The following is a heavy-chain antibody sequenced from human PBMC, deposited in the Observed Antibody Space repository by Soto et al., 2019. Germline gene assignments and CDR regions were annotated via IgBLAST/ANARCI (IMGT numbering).Heavy chain of an antibody. J-gene: IGHJ4*02. CDR2: ISWNSGSI. CDR1: GFTFDDYA. Sequence: GGSLRLSCAASGFTFDDYAMHWVRQAPGKGLEWVSGISWNSGSIGYADSVKGRFTISRDNAKNSLYLQMNSLRAEDTALYYCACFWSGYYAFDYWGQGTLVTVSS. D-gene: IGHD3-3*01. CDR3: ACFWSGYYAFDY. V-gene: IGHV3-9*01.